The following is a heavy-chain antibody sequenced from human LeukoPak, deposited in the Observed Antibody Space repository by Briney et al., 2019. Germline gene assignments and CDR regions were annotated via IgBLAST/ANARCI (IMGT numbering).Heavy chain of an antibody. V-gene: IGHV3-21*01. CDR2: ISSSSSYI. J-gene: IGHJ4*02. CDR3: ARDRSRALVDY. Sequence: GGSLRLSCAASGFTFSSYSMNWLRQAPGKGLEWVSSISSSSSYIYYADSVKGRFTISRDNAKNSLYLQMNSLRAEDTAVYYCARDRSRALVDYWGQGTLVTVSS. CDR1: GFTFSSYS.